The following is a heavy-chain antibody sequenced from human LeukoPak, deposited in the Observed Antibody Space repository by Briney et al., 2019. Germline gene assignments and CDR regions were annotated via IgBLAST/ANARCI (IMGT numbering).Heavy chain of an antibody. CDR1: GYTFTGYY. J-gene: IGHJ6*03. Sequence: ASVKVSCKASGYTFTGYYMHWVRQAPGQGLEWMGWINPNSGGTNYAQKFQGRVTMTRDTSISTAYMELSRLRSDDTAVYYCARDVGDCSSTSCYKYYYYMDVWGKGTTVTVSS. CDR2: INPNSGGT. D-gene: IGHD2-2*02. V-gene: IGHV1-2*02. CDR3: ARDVGDCSSTSCYKYYYYMDV.